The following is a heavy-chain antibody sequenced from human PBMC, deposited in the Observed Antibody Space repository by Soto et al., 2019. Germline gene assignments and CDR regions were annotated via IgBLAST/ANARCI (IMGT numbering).Heavy chain of an antibody. CDR1: GYTFSNYG. Sequence: AASVKVSCKTSGYTFSNYGITWVRQAPGKGLEWMGGFDPEDGETIYAQKFQGRVTMTEDTSTDTAYMELSSLRSEDTAVYYCATSVATDSYFDYWGQGTLVTVSS. D-gene: IGHD2-15*01. J-gene: IGHJ4*02. CDR2: FDPEDGET. V-gene: IGHV1-24*01. CDR3: ATSVATDSYFDY.